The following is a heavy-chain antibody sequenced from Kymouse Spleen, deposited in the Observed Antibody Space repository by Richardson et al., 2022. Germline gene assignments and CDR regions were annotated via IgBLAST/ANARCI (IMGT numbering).Heavy chain of an antibody. CDR1: GFTVSSNY. CDR3: ARDFITGTGDAFDI. CDR2: IYSGGST. Sequence: EVQLVESGGGLIQPGGSLRLSCAASGFTVSSNYMSWVRQAPGKGLEWVSVIYSGGSTYYADSVKGRFTISRDNSKNTLYLQMNSLRAEDTAVYYCARDFITGTGDAFDIWGQGTMVTVSS. V-gene: IGHV3-53*01. J-gene: IGHJ3*02. D-gene: IGHD1-20*01,IGHD1-7*01.